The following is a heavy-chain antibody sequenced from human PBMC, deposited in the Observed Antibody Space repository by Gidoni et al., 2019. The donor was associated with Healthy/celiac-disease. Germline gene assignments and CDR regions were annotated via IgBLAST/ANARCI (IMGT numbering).Heavy chain of an antibody. D-gene: IGHD5-18*01. J-gene: IGHJ4*02. Sequence: QVQLQQWGAGLLKPSETLSLTCAFYGGSFSGYYWSWIRQPPGKGLEWIGEINHSGSTNYNPSLKSRVTISVDTSKNQFSLKLSSVTAADTAVYYCARGLDTAMVAPFDYWGQGTLVTVSS. CDR2: INHSGST. CDR3: ARGLDTAMVAPFDY. CDR1: GGSFSGYY. V-gene: IGHV4-34*01.